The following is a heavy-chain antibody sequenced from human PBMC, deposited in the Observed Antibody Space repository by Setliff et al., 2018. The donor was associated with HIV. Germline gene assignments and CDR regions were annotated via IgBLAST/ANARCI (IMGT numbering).Heavy chain of an antibody. Sequence: GASLKISCRASGYAFDNYWIGWVRQMPGKGLEWMGVIYPGDSVTRYGPSFQGQVTISADGSISTAYLQWSSLRASDTAVYYCAKRRRAPGTADLEAFWGQGTLVTVSS. D-gene: IGHD2-21*02. CDR1: GYAFDNYW. CDR3: AKRRRAPGTADLEAF. CDR2: IYPGDSVT. V-gene: IGHV5-51*01. J-gene: IGHJ4*02.